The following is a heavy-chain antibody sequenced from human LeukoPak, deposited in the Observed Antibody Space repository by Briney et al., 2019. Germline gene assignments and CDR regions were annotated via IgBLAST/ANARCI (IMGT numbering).Heavy chain of an antibody. D-gene: IGHD3-16*01. CDR1: GGSMSNYY. V-gene: IGHV4-59*01. CDR3: ARDKRGSYADY. Sequence: SETLSLTCTVSGGSMSNYYWGWIRQPPGKGLEWIGYIYYSGSTSYNPSLKGQVTISVDTSNNQFSLKLSSVTAADTAIYYCARDKRGSYADYWGQGTLVTVSS. CDR2: IYYSGST. J-gene: IGHJ4*02.